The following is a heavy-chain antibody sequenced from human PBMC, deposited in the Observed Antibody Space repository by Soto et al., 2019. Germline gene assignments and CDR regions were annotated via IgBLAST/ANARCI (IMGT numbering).Heavy chain of an antibody. V-gene: IGHV1-18*01. Sequence: APVKVSCKASGYTFTSYLISWVRQAPGQGLEWMGWISAYNGNTNYAQKLQGRVTMTTDTSTSTAYMELRSLRSDDTAVYYCARGHPARLGYYGMDVWGQGTTVTVSS. D-gene: IGHD3-9*01. CDR1: GYTFTSYL. CDR2: ISAYNGNT. CDR3: ARGHPARLGYYGMDV. J-gene: IGHJ6*02.